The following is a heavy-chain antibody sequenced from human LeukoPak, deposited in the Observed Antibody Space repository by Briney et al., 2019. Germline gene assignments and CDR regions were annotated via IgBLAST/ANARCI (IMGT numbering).Heavy chain of an antibody. Sequence: GRSLRLSCAASGFTFDDYAMHWVRQAPGKGLEWVAGISWNSGNIGYADSMKGRFTISRDNAKNSLYLEIDSLRPEDTPLYYCAKDVDSSWYRDYFDYWGQGTLVTVS. V-gene: IGHV3-9*01. CDR1: GFTFDDYA. CDR3: AKDVDSSWYRDYFDY. J-gene: IGHJ4*02. CDR2: ISWNSGNI. D-gene: IGHD6-13*01.